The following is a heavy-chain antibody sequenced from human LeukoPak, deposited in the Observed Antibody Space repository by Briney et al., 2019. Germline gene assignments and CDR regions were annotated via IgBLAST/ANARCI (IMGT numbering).Heavy chain of an antibody. V-gene: IGHV1-69*13. Sequence: SVRVSYKASGYTFTGYYIHWVRQAPGQGLEWMGGIIPIFGTANYAQKFQGRVTITADESTSTAYMELSSLRSEDTAVYYCASLQPVRSYYPFGYWGQGTLVTVSS. CDR3: ASLQPVRSYYPFGY. CDR1: GYTFTGYY. D-gene: IGHD1-26*01. J-gene: IGHJ4*02. CDR2: IIPIFGTA.